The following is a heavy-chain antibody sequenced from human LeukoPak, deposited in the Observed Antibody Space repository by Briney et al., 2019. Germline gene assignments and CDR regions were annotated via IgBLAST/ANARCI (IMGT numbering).Heavy chain of an antibody. Sequence: GASVKVSCKASGGTFSSYAISWVRQAPGQGLEWMGRIIPIFGTANYAQKFQGRGTITTDESTSTAYMELSSLRSEDTAVYYCARDTVGAILTDAFDIWGQGTMVTVSS. J-gene: IGHJ3*02. V-gene: IGHV1-69*05. CDR1: GGTFSSYA. CDR2: IIPIFGTA. D-gene: IGHD1-26*01. CDR3: ARDTVGAILTDAFDI.